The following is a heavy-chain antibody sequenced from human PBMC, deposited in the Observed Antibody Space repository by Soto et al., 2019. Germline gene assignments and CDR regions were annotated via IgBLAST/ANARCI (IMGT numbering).Heavy chain of an antibody. Sequence: EVQLLESGGGLVQPGGSLRLSCVGSGFTFINYAMNWVRQTPGKGLEWVSTISGGGDRAFDADTGKGRFTISRDNPKNTVNLKLTGLRADDTAVYSCARKVLGATSRPDWWYFDLWGRGTLVTVSS. CDR1: GFTFINYA. V-gene: IGHV3-23*01. CDR3: ARKVLGATSRPDWWYFDL. D-gene: IGHD1-26*01. J-gene: IGHJ2*01. CDR2: ISGGGDRA.